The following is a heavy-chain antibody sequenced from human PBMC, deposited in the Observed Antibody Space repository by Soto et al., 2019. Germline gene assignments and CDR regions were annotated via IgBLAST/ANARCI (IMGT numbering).Heavy chain of an antibody. CDR2: ISSSSSYI. D-gene: IGHD6-6*01. CDR1: GFTFSSYI. V-gene: IGHV3-21*01. Sequence: PGGSLRRSCAASGFTFSSYIMNCVRQAAGEGLEWVSSISSSSSYIYYADSVKGRFTISRDNPKNSLYLQMNSLRAEDTAVYYCASVPLRAFDIWGQGTMVTLSS. J-gene: IGHJ3*02. CDR3: ASVPLRAFDI.